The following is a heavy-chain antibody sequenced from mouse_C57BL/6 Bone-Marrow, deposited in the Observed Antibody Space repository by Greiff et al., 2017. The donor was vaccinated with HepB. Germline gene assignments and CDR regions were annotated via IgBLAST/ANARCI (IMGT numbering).Heavy chain of an antibody. CDR1: GYTFTSYW. CDR3: AIMSYYSNYMLWYFDV. Sequence: QVHVKQPGAELVKPGASVKVSCKASGYTFTSYWMHWVKQRPGQGLEWIGRIHPSDSDTNYNQKFKGKATLTVDKSSSTAYMQLSSLTSEDSAVYYCAIMSYYSNYMLWYFDVWGTGTTVTVSS. CDR2: IHPSDSDT. D-gene: IGHD2-5*01. J-gene: IGHJ1*03. V-gene: IGHV1-74*01.